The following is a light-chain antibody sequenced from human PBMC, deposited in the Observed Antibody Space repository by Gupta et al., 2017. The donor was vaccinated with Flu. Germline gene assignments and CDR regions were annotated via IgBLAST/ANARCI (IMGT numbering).Light chain of an antibody. CDR3: QQEYNLPPPRS. J-gene: IGKJ2*04. CDR1: QSVSSSY. CDR2: GAS. Sequence: PGERVTLSCRASQSVSSSYLTWYQQKPGQAPRLLIYGASTRATSIPARFSGSGSGTDFTLTISSRQPEDFAVYYCQQEYNLPPPRSFGQGTKLEIK. V-gene: IGKV3D-7*01.